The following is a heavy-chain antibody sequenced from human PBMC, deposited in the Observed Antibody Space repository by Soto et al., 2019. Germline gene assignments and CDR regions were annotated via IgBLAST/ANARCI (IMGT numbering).Heavy chain of an antibody. CDR3: ARGPSADKVDY. J-gene: IGHJ4*02. V-gene: IGHV4-30-4*01. Sequence: QVQLQESGPGLVKPSQTLSLTCTVSGGSISNNAYYWSWIRQTPGKGLEWIGHIYNSGSAYTNPSLEXRXXXSXXTSKTQFSLNLKSVTAADTAVYYCARGPSADKVDYWGQGTLVTVSS. CDR1: GGSISNNAYY. D-gene: IGHD3-3*01. CDR2: IYNSGSA.